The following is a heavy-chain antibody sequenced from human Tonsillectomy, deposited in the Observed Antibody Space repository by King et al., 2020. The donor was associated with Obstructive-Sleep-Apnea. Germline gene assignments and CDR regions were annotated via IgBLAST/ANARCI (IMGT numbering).Heavy chain of an antibody. V-gene: IGHV4-39*01. CDR1: GGSXSSSGYY. CDR2: IYYSGST. J-gene: IGHJ4*02. CDR3: ARLRGEQWLAYFDS. D-gene: IGHD6-19*01. Sequence: QXQESGPGLVKPSETLSLTCTVSGGSXSSSGYYWGWIRQPPGQGLEWIGSIYYSGSTYYNPSLKSRVTISVDTSKNQFSLRLSSVTAADTAVYYCARLRGEQWLAYFDSWGQGILVTVSS.